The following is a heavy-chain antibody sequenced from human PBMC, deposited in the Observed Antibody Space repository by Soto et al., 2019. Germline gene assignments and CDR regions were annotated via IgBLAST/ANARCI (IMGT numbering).Heavy chain of an antibody. J-gene: IGHJ5*02. V-gene: IGHV1-69*13. CDR3: ATLVPAPITLWPRLGWLDP. D-gene: IGHD2-2*02. Sequence: ASVKVSCKASGGTFSSDTITWVRQAPGQGLEWMGGIIPISDTANYARNFQGRVTISADESTSTVYMELSSLRSDDTAVYYCATLVPAPITLWPRLGWLDPWGEGTMPTVYS. CDR2: IIPISDTA. CDR1: GGTFSSDT.